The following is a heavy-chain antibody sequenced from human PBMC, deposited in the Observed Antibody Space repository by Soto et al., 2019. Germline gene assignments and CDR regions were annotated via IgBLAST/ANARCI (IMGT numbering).Heavy chain of an antibody. V-gene: IGHV4-34*01. D-gene: IGHD4-4*01. CDR1: GGSFSGYY. J-gene: IGHJ6*02. CDR3: AGSRTTVARGKYGMDV. CDR2: INHSGST. Sequence: SETLSLTCAVYGGSFSGYYWSWIRQPPGKGLEWIGEINHSGSTNYNPSLKSRVTISVNTSKNQFSLKLSSVTAADTAVYYCAGSRTTVARGKYGMDVWGQGTTVTVSS.